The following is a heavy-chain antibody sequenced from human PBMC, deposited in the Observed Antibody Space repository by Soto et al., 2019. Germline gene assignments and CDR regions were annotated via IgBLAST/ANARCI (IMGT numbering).Heavy chain of an antibody. CDR3: ARSGYCSSTSCYDWFDP. V-gene: IGHV1-2*02. CDR1: GYTFTGYY. CDR2: INPNSGGT. J-gene: IGHJ5*02. D-gene: IGHD2-2*01. Sequence: ASVKVSCKASGYTFTGYYMHWVRQAPGQGLEWMGWINPNSGGTNYAQKFQGRVTMTRDTSISTAYMELSRLRSDDTAVYYCARSGYCSSTSCYDWFDPCGQGTLVTVSS.